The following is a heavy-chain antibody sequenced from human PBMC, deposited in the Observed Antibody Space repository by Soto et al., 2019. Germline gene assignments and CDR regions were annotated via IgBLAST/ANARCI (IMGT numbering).Heavy chain of an antibody. CDR3: ARMATAAAPLDY. Sequence: GGSLRRSCAASGFTFSSYIMNWVRQAPGKGLEWVSSISSSSSYIYYADSVKGRFTISRDNAKNSLYLQMNSLRAEDTAVYYCARMATAAAPLDYWGQGTLVTVSS. CDR1: GFTFSSYI. CDR2: ISSSSSYI. D-gene: IGHD6-13*01. V-gene: IGHV3-21*01. J-gene: IGHJ4*02.